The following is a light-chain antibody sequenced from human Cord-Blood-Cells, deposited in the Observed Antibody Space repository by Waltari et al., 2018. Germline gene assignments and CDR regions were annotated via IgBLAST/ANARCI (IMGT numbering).Light chain of an antibody. V-gene: IGKV4-1*01. J-gene: IGKJ5*01. CDR2: WAS. Sequence: DIVMTQSPDSLAVSLGERATINCKSSQSVLYSSNNKNYVAWYQQKPGQPTKLLIYWASTRESGVPDRFSGSGSGTDFTLTISSLQAEDVAVYYCQQYYSTPITFGQGTRLEIK. CDR1: QSVLYSSNNKNY. CDR3: QQYYSTPIT.